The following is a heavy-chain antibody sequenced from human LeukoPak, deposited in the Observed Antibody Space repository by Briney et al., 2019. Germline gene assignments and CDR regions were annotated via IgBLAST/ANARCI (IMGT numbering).Heavy chain of an antibody. D-gene: IGHD1-26*01. CDR2: IYYSGST. J-gene: IGHJ4*02. CDR3: VRQGYWEGAISH. Sequence: SETLSLTCTVSGYSISSGYYWGWIRQPPGKGLEWIGSIYYSGSTYYNPSLKSRVTISVDTSKNQFSLKLSSVTAADTAVYYCVRQGYWEGAISHWGQGTLVTVSS. V-gene: IGHV4-38-2*02. CDR1: GYSISSGYY.